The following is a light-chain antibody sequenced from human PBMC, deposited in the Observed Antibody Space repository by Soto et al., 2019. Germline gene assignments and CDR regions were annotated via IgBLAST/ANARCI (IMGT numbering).Light chain of an antibody. CDR1: QGISSY. CDR3: QQLNADPYT. CDR2: AAS. Sequence: IQLTQSPSSLSASVGDRVTITCRASQGISSYFAWYQQKPGKAPKVLIYAASTLQNGVPPRFSGSGSGTDFTRTISSLQPEDFATYYCQQLNADPYTFGQGTQLEI. V-gene: IGKV1-9*01. J-gene: IGKJ2*01.